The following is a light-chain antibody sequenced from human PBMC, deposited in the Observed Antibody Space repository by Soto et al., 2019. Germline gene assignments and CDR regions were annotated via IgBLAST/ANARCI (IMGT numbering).Light chain of an antibody. V-gene: IGKV1-5*01. CDR3: QQYNSDPCT. J-gene: IGKJ1*01. CDR1: QSIRSW. CDR2: YVS. Sequence: DIQMTQSPSTLSASVGDRVTITCRPSQSIRSWLAWYQQKPGKAPKLLMYYVSTLESGVRSRFSGSGSGTEFTLTIITLQPDDFATYYCQQYNSDPCTFGQGTKGESK.